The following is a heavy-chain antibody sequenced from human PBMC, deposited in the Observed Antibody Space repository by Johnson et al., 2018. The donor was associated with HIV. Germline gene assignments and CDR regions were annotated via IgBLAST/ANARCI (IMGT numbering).Heavy chain of an antibody. V-gene: IGHV3-11*04. Sequence: QVQLVESGGGVVRPGGSLRLSCAASGFTFDDYVMSWVRQAPGKGLAWVSHISSSGTIKYYADSVKGRFTVSRDNAKKSLYLEMTSLRVDDTAVYYCARESTPCGQGTMVTVSS. CDR3: ARESTP. J-gene: IGHJ3*01. CDR2: ISSSGTIK. CDR1: GFTFDDYV.